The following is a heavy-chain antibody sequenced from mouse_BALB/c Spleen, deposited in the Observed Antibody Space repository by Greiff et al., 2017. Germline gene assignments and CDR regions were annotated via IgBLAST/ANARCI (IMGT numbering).Heavy chain of an antibody. CDR2: IYPGSGST. D-gene: IGHD1-1*01. CDR1: GYTFTSYW. J-gene: IGHJ4*01. Sequence: LQQPGSELVRPGASVKLSCKASGYTFTSYWMHWVKQRPGQGLEWIGNIYPGSGSTNYDEKFKSKATLTVDTSSSTAYMQLSSLTSEDSAVYYCTRGGGSSYGAMDYWGQGTSVTVSS. CDR3: TRGGGSSYGAMDY. V-gene: IGHV1S22*01.